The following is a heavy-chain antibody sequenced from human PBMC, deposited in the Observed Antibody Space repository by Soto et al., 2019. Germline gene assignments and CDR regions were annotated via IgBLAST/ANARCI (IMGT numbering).Heavy chain of an antibody. CDR3: ASHNFFCGGDCNSSGMDV. CDR2: IDPSDSYT. J-gene: IGHJ6*02. Sequence: VSGGGLEWLGRIDPSDSYTKYNPSFQGHVTISADKSTSTAYLQWSSLRASDTAVYYCASHNFFCGGDCNSSGMDVWGQGTTVTVSS. V-gene: IGHV5-10-1*01. D-gene: IGHD2-21*02.